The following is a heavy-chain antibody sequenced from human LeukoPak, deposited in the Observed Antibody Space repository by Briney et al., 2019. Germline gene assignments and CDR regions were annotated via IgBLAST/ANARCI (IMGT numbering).Heavy chain of an antibody. D-gene: IGHD2-2*01. CDR2: ISAYNGNT. V-gene: IGHV1-18*01. CDR3: ARESRYCSSTSCYNWFDP. Sequence: ASVKVSCKASGYTFTSYGISWVRQAPGQGLEWMGWISAYNGNTNYAQKLQGRVTMTTDTSTSTAYMELRSLRSDDTAVYYCARESRYCSSTSCYNWFDPWGQGTLVTVSS. J-gene: IGHJ5*02. CDR1: GYTFTSYG.